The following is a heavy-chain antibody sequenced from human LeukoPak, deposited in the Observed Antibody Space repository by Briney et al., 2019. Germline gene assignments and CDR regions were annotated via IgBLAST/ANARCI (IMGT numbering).Heavy chain of an antibody. CDR3: ARSDGYGLVGI. Sequence: SETLSLTCVVYVGSFSGYYWSWIRQPPGKTLEWIGSIYSSGGTYYNPSLKSRAIILIDTAKNHVSLILSSVTAADTAVYYCARSDGYGLVGIWGQGTMVTVSS. CDR1: VGSFSGYY. CDR2: IYSSGGT. J-gene: IGHJ3*02. V-gene: IGHV4-34*11. D-gene: IGHD3-10*01.